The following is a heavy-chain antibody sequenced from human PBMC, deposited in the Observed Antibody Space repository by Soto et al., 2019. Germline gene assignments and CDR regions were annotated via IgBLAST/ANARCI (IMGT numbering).Heavy chain of an antibody. CDR1: GFTFSSYG. J-gene: IGHJ4*02. V-gene: IGHV3-30*18. CDR2: ISYDGSNK. Sequence: GGSLRLSCAASGFTFSSYGMHWVRQAPGKGLEWVAVISYDGSNKYYADSVKGRFTISRDNSKNTLYLQMNSLRAEDTAVYYCAKDTRKQWLGKLDYWGQGTLVTVSS. D-gene: IGHD6-19*01. CDR3: AKDTRKQWLGKLDY.